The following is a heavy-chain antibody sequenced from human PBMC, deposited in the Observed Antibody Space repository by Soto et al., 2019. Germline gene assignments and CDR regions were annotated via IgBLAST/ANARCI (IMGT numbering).Heavy chain of an antibody. J-gene: IGHJ6*02. CDR1: GFTFSDYY. Sequence: GGSLRLSCAASGFTFSDYYMSWIRQAPGKGLEWVSYISSSSSYKNYADSVKGRFTISRDNAKNSLYLQMNSLRTEDTAVYYCARASDIGGYYYDYYYGMDVWGQGTTVTVSS. V-gene: IGHV3-11*06. CDR2: ISSSSSYK. CDR3: ARASDIGGYYYDYYYGMDV. D-gene: IGHD3-22*01.